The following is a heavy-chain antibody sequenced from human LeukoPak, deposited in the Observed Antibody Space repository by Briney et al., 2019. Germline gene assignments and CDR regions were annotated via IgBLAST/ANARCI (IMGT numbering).Heavy chain of an antibody. D-gene: IGHD3-10*01. V-gene: IGHV1-2*06. Sequence: ASVKVSCKASGYTFTGYFMHWVRLAPGQGLEWMGRINPNSGGTNYAQKFQGRVTMTRDTSISTAYMELSRLKSDDTAVYYCARDYYGSTNWFGPWGQGTLVTVSS. CDR1: GYTFTGYF. CDR3: ARDYYGSTNWFGP. J-gene: IGHJ5*02. CDR2: INPNSGGT.